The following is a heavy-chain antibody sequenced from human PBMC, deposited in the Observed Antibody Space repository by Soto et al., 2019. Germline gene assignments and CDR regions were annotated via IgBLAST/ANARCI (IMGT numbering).Heavy chain of an antibody. Sequence: EVQLVQPGAEVKKPGESLRLSCQGSGYRFINYWISWVRQMPGKGLEWVGRIDPSDSYTVYSPSFQGHVTISIDTAINTAFLEWRSLQASDTAMYYCVRHGNGTPFYFDFWGRGTLVPVSS. CDR1: GYRFINYW. D-gene: IGHD1-1*01. CDR3: VRHGNGTPFYFDF. J-gene: IGHJ4*02. V-gene: IGHV5-10-1*03. CDR2: IDPSDSYT.